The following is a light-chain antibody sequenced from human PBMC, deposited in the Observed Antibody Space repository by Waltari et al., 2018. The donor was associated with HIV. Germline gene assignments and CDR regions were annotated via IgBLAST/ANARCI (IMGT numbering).Light chain of an antibody. Sequence: QAGLTQPPSVSKGLRQTATLTCTGNSNNVGNQGAAWLQQHQGHPPKLLSYRNNNRPSGISERFSASRSGNTASLTITGLQPDDEADYYCSAWDSSLSAGVFGGGTKLTVL. CDR2: RNN. V-gene: IGLV10-54*04. CDR1: SNNVGNQG. J-gene: IGLJ3*02. CDR3: SAWDSSLSAGV.